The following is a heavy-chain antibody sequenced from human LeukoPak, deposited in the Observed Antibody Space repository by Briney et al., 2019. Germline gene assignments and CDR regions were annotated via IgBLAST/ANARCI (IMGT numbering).Heavy chain of an antibody. CDR2: IGRGNNYI. CDR3: TRDLHSDL. Sequence: GGSLRLSCAASGFNFYNYNMNWVRQAPGKGLEWVSSIGRGNNYIYYADSVKGRFTISRDDAKQSPYLQMDSLRAEDTAVYSCTRDLHSDLWGQGTLVTVSS. V-gene: IGHV3-21*01. J-gene: IGHJ5*02. CDR1: GFNFYNYN.